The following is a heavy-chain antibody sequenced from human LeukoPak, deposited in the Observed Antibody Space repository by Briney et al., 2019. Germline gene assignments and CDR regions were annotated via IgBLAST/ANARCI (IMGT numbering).Heavy chain of an antibody. Sequence: GGSLRLSCAASTFTFNSYAVCWGRHAPGKGLEWISAISSSGDLTFYADSVKGRFTISRDNSKNMLYLQMDSLRAEDTAVYYCHYDFWSGYYVFDYWGQGTLVTVSS. V-gene: IGHV3-23*01. CDR1: TFTFNSYA. CDR2: ISSSGDLT. J-gene: IGHJ4*02. D-gene: IGHD3-3*01. CDR3: HYDFWSGYYVFDY.